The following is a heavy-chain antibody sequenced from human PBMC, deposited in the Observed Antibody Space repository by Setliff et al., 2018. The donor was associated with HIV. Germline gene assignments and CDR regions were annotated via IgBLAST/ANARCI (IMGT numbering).Heavy chain of an antibody. V-gene: IGHV1-8*02. CDR1: GYTFTSSD. CDR3: ARGAWYTSGWYSSRYMDV. Sequence: ASVKVSCKASGYTFTSSDINWVRQAPGQGLEWMGWMNPNSGNTGYAQKFQGRVTLTRHTSISTAYMELNSLRSEDPAVYYCARGAWYTSGWYSSRYMDVWGKGTTFTVAS. D-gene: IGHD6-19*01. CDR2: MNPNSGNT. J-gene: IGHJ6*03.